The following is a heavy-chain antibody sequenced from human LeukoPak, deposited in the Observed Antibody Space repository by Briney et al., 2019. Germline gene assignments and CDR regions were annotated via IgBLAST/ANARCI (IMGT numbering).Heavy chain of an antibody. D-gene: IGHD7-27*01. V-gene: IGHV3-11*04. CDR1: GFTFSDYY. CDR2: ISSSGSTI. J-gene: IGHJ4*02. Sequence: PGGSLRLSCAASGFTFSDYYMSWIRQAPGKGLEWGSYISSSGSTIYYADSVKGRFTISRDNAKNSLYLQLNSLRAEDTAVYYCARDTLGSETGDPYYFDYWGQRTLVTVSS. CDR3: ARDTLGSETGDPYYFDY.